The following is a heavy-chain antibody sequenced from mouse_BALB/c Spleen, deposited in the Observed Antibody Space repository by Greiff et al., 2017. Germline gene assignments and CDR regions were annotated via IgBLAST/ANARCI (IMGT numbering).Heavy chain of an antibody. J-gene: IGHJ3*01. Sequence: EVMLVESGGDLVKPGGSLKLSCAASGFTFSSYGMSWVRQTPDKRLEWVATISSGSSTTYYADTVKGRFTISRDNPKNTLFLQMTSLRSEDTAMYYCARSSYYGLWFAYWGQGTLVTVSA. V-gene: IGHV5-6*02. D-gene: IGHD1-2*01. CDR2: ISSGSSTT. CDR1: GFTFSSYG. CDR3: ARSSYYGLWFAY.